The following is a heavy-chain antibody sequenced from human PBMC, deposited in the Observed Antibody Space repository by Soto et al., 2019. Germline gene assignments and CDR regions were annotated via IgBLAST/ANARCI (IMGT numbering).Heavy chain of an antibody. D-gene: IGHD3-16*01. Sequence: QVQLVQSGAEVKKPGSSVKVSCKASGGTFSSYTISWVRQAPGQGLEWMGRIIPILGIANYAQKFQGRVTLTADKSTSTAYMELSSLRSGDTAVYPCAGGDPDWFDPWGQGTLVTVSS. CDR1: GGTFSSYT. CDR2: IIPILGIA. V-gene: IGHV1-69*02. J-gene: IGHJ5*02. CDR3: AGGDPDWFDP.